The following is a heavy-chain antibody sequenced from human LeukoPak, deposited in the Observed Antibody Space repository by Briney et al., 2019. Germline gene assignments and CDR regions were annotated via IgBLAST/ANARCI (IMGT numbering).Heavy chain of an antibody. CDR2: INPNSGGT. J-gene: IGHJ4*02. CDR1: GYTFTGYY. CDR3: ARWLGDSSGYTVFDY. V-gene: IGHV1-2*02. D-gene: IGHD3-22*01. Sequence: ASVKVSCKASGYTFTGYYMHWVRQAPGQGLEWMGWINPNSGGTNYAQKFKGRVTMTRDTSISTAYMELSRLRSDDTAVYYCARWLGDSSGYTVFDYWGQGTLVTVSS.